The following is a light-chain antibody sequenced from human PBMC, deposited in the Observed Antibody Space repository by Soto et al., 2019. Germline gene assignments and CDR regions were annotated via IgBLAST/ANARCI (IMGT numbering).Light chain of an antibody. CDR2: AAS. Sequence: DIQMTQSPSSLSASVGDRVTITCRASQSISSHLNWYQQKPGKAPKLLIYAASSLQSGVPSRFSGSGSGTDFTVTISSLQPEYFATYYCQQSDTTPRTCGQGTKVDI. J-gene: IGKJ1*01. V-gene: IGKV1-39*01. CDR1: QSISSH. CDR3: QQSDTTPRT.